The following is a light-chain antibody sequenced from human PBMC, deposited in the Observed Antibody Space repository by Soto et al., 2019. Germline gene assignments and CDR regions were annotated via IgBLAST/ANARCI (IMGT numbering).Light chain of an antibody. CDR2: GAS. CDR3: QHYGSTPWS. V-gene: IGKV3-20*01. J-gene: IGKJ1*01. CDR1: QSVSSTY. Sequence: EVVLTQSPGTLSLSPGERATLSCRASQSVSSTYLAWYQQRPGQAPRLLIYGASTRATDSPDRISGSGSGTDFTLTVSRLEPEDVAVYYCQHYGSTPWSFGQGTKVEIK.